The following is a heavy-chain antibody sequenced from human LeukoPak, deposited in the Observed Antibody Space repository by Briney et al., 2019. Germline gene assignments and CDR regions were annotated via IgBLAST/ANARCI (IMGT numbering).Heavy chain of an antibody. V-gene: IGHV3-30*15. CDR3: ARGAGTTVYYIDV. J-gene: IGHJ6*03. D-gene: IGHD1-7*01. CDR1: GFTFSSFP. Sequence: GGSLRLSCAASGFTFSSFPMHWVRQAPGKGLQWVAVISNDGSNKYYPDSLKGQFTISRDNSKNTLYLQMSSLTTEDTAVYYCARGAGTTVYYIDVWGRGTTVTVSS. CDR2: ISNDGSNK.